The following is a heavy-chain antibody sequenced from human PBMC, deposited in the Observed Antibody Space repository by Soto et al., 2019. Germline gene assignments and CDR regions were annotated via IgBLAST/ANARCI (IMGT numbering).Heavy chain of an antibody. CDR1: GGSFSGYY. CDR3: AGESHDILTGPPWVWYFDL. J-gene: IGHJ2*01. Sequence: QVQLQQWGAGPLRPLETLSLTCGVSGGSFSGYYWAWIRQSPGKGLEWIGEINDRGPTNYNPSLTSRVSISVATSKNHYSLNLRSVTAADTAVYYCAGESHDILTGPPWVWYFDLWGRGTLVTVSS. V-gene: IGHV4-34*01. D-gene: IGHD3-9*01. CDR2: INDRGPT.